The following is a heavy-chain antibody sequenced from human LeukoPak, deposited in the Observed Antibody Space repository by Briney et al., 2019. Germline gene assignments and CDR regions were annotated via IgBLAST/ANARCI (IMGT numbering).Heavy chain of an antibody. Sequence: SETLSLTCTVSGGSISSYYWSWIRQPPGKGLEWIGYIYYSGSTNYNPSLKSRVTISVDTSKNQFSLKLSSVTAADTAVYYCARVTFEGFDYWGQGTLVTVSS. CDR3: ARVTFEGFDY. J-gene: IGHJ4*02. V-gene: IGHV4-59*01. CDR1: GGSISSYY. D-gene: IGHD2/OR15-2a*01. CDR2: IYYSGST.